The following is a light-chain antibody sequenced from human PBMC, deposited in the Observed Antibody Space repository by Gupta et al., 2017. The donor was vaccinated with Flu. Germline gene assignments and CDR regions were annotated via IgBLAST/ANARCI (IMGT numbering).Light chain of an antibody. V-gene: IGKV3-20*01. J-gene: IGKJ5*01. CDR3: QQYGNSPALT. CDR1: QTVTSNY. Sequence: EIVLTQSPGTLSLSPGERATFSCRASQTVTSNYLAWYQQKLGQAPRLLIYGASSRATGIPDRFSGSGSGTDFTLTISRREPEDFAVYYCQQYGNSPALTFGQGTRLEIK. CDR2: GAS.